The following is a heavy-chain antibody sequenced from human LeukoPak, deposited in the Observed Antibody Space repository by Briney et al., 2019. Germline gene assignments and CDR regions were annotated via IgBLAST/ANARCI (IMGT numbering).Heavy chain of an antibody. CDR3: TREENYGDYFDY. D-gene: IGHD4-17*01. CDR1: GFTFGDYA. CDR2: IRSKAYGGTT. V-gene: IGHV3-49*04. J-gene: IGHJ4*02. Sequence: GALRLSCTASGFTFGDYAMSWVRQAPGEGLEWVGFIRSKAYGGTTEYAASVRGRFTISRDDSKSIAYLQMNSLKTEDTAVYYCTREENYGDYFDYWGQGTLVTVSS.